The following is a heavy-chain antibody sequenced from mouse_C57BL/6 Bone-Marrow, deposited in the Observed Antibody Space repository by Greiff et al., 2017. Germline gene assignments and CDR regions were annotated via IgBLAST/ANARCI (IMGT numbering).Heavy chain of an antibody. CDR2: IYPGSGST. V-gene: IGHV1-55*01. CDR3: AREGSHSDAMDY. J-gene: IGHJ4*01. D-gene: IGHD6-1*01. CDR1: GYTFTSYW. Sequence: QVQLQQPGAELVKPGASVKMSCKASGYTFTSYWITWVKQRPGQGLEWIGDIYPGSGSTTYNEKFKSKATLTVDTSSSTAYMQLSSLTSEDSAVYYCAREGSHSDAMDYWGQGTSVTVSS.